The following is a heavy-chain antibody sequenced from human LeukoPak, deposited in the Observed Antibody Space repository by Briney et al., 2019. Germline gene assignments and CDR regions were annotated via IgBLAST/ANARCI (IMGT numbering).Heavy chain of an antibody. Sequence: PGGSLRLSCVASVFTFSRNNMSWVRPAPEKGLEWISHISSISGPIHSADSVKGPFTLSTDNTTNTLYLQMNRLRDADTAVYYCAREPNSSGWFDYWGQGTLVTVSS. J-gene: IGHJ4*02. CDR3: AREPNSSGWFDY. CDR2: ISSISGPI. V-gene: IGHV3-48*02. D-gene: IGHD6-19*01. CDR1: VFTFSRNN.